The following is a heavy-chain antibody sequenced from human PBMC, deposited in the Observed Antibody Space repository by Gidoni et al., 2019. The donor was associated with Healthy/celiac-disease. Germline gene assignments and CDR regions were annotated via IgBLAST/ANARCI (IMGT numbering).Heavy chain of an antibody. V-gene: IGHV2-5*02. CDR3: AHIRRLGELTPTLFDY. CDR1: GFSLSTSGVG. J-gene: IGHJ4*02. D-gene: IGHD3-16*01. CDR2: IYGDDDK. Sequence: QITLKESGPTLVKPTQTLTLTCTFSGFSLSTSGVGVGWIRQPPGKALEWLALIYGDDDKRYSPSLNSRLTINKDTSKNQVVLTMTIIDPVDTATYYCAHIRRLGELTPTLFDYCGQGTLVTVSS.